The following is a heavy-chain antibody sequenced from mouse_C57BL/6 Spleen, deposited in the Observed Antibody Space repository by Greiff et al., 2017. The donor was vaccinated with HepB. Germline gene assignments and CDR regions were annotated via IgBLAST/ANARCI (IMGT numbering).Heavy chain of an antibody. CDR2: IYWDDDK. Sequence: QVTLKESGPGILQSSQTLSLTCSFSGFSLSTSGMGVSWIRQPSGKGLEWLAHIYWDDDKRYNPSLKSRLTISKDTSRNQVFLKITSVDTADTATYYCARREEGDYYGSSPVFDYWGQGTTLTVSS. V-gene: IGHV8-12*01. J-gene: IGHJ2*01. CDR1: GFSLSTSGMG. D-gene: IGHD1-1*01. CDR3: ARREEGDYYGSSPVFDY.